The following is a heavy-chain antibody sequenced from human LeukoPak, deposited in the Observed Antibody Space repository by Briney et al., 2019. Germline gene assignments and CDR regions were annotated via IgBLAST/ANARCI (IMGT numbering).Heavy chain of an antibody. CDR1: GFTFSSYA. Sequence: PGGSLRLSCAASGFTFSSYAMHWVRQAPGKGLEWVAVISYDGSNKYYADSVKGRFTISRDNAKNSLYLQMNSLRAEDTAVYYCAKESGGDTAIGYWGQGTLVTVSS. CDR2: ISYDGSNK. V-gene: IGHV3-30*04. CDR3: AKESGGDTAIGY. J-gene: IGHJ4*02. D-gene: IGHD5-18*01.